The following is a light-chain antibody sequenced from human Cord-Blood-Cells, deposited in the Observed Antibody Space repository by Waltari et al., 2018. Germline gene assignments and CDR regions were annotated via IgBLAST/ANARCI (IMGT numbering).Light chain of an antibody. V-gene: IGKV3-11*01. CDR2: DAS. J-gene: IGKJ1*01. CDR1: QSVSRY. Sequence: EIVLTQSPATLSLSPGERATLSCRASQSVSRYLAWYQQKPGQAPRLLIYDASTRATGIPARFSGSGSGTDFTLTISSLQSEDFAVYYCQQYNNWWTFGQGTKVEIK. CDR3: QQYNNWWT.